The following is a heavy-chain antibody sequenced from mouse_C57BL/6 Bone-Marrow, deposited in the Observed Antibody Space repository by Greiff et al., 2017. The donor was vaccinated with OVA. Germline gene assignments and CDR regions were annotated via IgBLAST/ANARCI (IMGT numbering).Heavy chain of an antibody. CDR1: GYTFTSYW. D-gene: IGHD1-1*01. CDR3: ARKYYGSSQGNY. Sequence: QVQLQQPGAELVKPGASVKMSCKASGYTFTSYWITWVKQRHGQRLEWIGDIHPGSGSTNYNEKFKSKATLTVDTSSSTAYMQLSSLTSEDSAVYYCARKYYGSSQGNYWGQGTTLTVSS. J-gene: IGHJ2*01. CDR2: IHPGSGST. V-gene: IGHV1-55*01.